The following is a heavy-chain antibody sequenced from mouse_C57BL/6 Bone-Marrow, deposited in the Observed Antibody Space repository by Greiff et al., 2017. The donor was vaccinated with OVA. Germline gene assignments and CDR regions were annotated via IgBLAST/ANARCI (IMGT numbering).Heavy chain of an antibody. CDR2: IWSGGST. V-gene: IGHV2-2*01. CDR3: ARNRRVTGYFDY. Sequence: VQLQQSGPGLVQPSQSLFIPFPFSVFSLTSYGVHWVRQSPGKGLEWLGVIWSGGSTDYNAAFISRLSISKDNSKSQVFFKMNSLQADDTAIYYCARNRRVTGYFDYWGQGTTLTVSS. CDR1: VFSLTSYG. D-gene: IGHD4-1*01. J-gene: IGHJ2*01.